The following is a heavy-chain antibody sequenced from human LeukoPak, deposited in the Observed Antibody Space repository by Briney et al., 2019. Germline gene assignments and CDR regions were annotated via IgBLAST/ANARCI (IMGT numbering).Heavy chain of an antibody. CDR2: INSDGSST. CDR3: ARSRDGYSRFDY. D-gene: IGHD5-24*01. Sequence: TGGSLRLSCAAPGFTFSSYWMHWVRQAPGKGLVWVSRINSDGSSTSYADSVKGRFTISRDNAKNSLYLQMNSLRAEDTAVYYCARSRDGYSRFDYWGQGTLVTVSS. J-gene: IGHJ4*02. CDR1: GFTFSSYW. V-gene: IGHV3-74*01.